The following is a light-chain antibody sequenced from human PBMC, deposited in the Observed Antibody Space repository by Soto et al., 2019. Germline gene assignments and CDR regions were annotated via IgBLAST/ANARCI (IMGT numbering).Light chain of an antibody. CDR2: EVS. Sequence: QSALTQPASVSGSPGQSITISCTRSSSDIGGYNYVSWYQQYPGKAPKLMIYEVSNRPSGVSNRFSASKSGNTASLTISGLQAEDETDYYCSSYTNSGTWVFGGGTKLTVL. J-gene: IGLJ3*02. CDR3: SSYTNSGTWV. V-gene: IGLV2-14*01. CDR1: SSDIGGYNY.